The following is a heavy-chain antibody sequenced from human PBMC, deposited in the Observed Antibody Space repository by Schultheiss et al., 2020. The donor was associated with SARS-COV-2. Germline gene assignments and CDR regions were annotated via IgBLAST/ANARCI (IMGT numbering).Heavy chain of an antibody. CDR2: VYYSGST. V-gene: IGHV4-39*07. J-gene: IGHJ4*02. CDR1: GVSINSTSDF. Sequence: SETLSLTCTVSGVSINSTSDFWDWIRQPPGKGLEWIGSVYYSGSTYYNPSVKSRVTISVDTSKNQFSLKLSSVTAADTAVYYCASGGSYFDYWGQGTLVTVSS. D-gene: IGHD1-26*01. CDR3: ASGGSYFDY.